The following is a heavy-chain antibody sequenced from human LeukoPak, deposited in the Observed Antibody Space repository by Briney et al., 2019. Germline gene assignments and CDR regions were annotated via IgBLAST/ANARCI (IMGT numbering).Heavy chain of an antibody. CDR3: AKESRLEGASGSQHFDY. CDR1: GAPVNFYY. CDR2: IYTRGNT. Sequence: SETLSLTCTVSGAPVNFYYLSWIRHSAEKGLEWIGRIYTRGNTNYNPSLKSRVTLSVDTSRNQFSLMLSSAPAADTAVYYCAKESRLEGASGSQHFDYWRQGVLLTVSS. J-gene: IGHJ4*02. V-gene: IGHV4-4*07. D-gene: IGHD3-10*01.